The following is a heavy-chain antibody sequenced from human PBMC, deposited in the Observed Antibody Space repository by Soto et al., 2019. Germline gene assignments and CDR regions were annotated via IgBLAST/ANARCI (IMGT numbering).Heavy chain of an antibody. Sequence: ASVKVSCRPSGYTFKDYYMHWVRQAPGPGLKWMGWINPNSGGTNYAQKFQGRVTMTRDPSITTAYMELSRRRSDDAAVCYGQSSSSGTDFYYRGQGTRVTVCS. CDR3: QSSSSGTDFYY. J-gene: IGHJ4*02. CDR1: GYTFKDYY. D-gene: IGHD6-6*01. V-gene: IGHV1-2*02. CDR2: INPNSGGT.